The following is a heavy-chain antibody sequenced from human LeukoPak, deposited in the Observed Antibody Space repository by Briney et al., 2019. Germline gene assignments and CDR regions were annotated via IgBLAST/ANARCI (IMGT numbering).Heavy chain of an antibody. CDR1: GFTFSSYS. CDR2: ISSSSTI. Sequence: KSGGSLRLSCAASGFTFSSYSMNWVRRAPGKGLEWVSYISSSSTIYYADSVKGRFTISRDNAKNSLYLQMNSLRAEDTAVYYCARDWYDGMDVWGQGTTVTVSS. V-gene: IGHV3-48*04. CDR3: ARDWYDGMDV. D-gene: IGHD1-14*01. J-gene: IGHJ6*02.